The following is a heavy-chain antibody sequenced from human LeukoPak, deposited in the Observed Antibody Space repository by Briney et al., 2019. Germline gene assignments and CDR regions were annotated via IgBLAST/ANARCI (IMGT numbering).Heavy chain of an antibody. J-gene: IGHJ4*02. V-gene: IGHV3-9*01. CDR2: ISWNSGSI. D-gene: IGHD6-19*01. Sequence: GRCLRLSWAAFGFTFDDYAMHWVRQAPGGGLGWVSGISWNSGSIGYADSVKGRFTISRDNAKNSLYLQMNSLRAEDTALYYCAKDMRSSGWYEFDYWGQGTLVTVSS. CDR1: GFTFDDYA. CDR3: AKDMRSSGWYEFDY.